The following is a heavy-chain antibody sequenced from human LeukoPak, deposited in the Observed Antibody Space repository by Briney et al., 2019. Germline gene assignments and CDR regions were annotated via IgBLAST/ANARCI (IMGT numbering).Heavy chain of an antibody. V-gene: IGHV3-21*01. CDR1: GFTFDFYT. J-gene: IGHJ4*02. D-gene: IGHD5-18*01. CDR2: ISTSSSYI. CDR3: ARESDTVMVSGTYFDY. Sequence: GGSLTLSCAASGFTFDFYTMTWVRQAPGKGLEWVSSISTSSSYIYYADSVKGRFTISRDNAKNSLYLQMNSLRAEDTAVYYCARESDTVMVSGTYFDYWGQGTLVTVSS.